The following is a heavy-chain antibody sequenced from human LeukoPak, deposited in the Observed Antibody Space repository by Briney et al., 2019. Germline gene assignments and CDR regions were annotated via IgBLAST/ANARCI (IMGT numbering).Heavy chain of an antibody. D-gene: IGHD1-1*01. CDR3: ARDSGRPPTSFDY. CDR1: GGTFYHFG. Sequence: SVKVSCKASGGTFYHFGINWVRQAPGQGLEWMGRIIPILDLTKYAPKIQDRGTITAHKSTSTAYMELNSLRSEDTAVYFCARDSGRPPTSFDYWGQGTLVTVSS. J-gene: IGHJ4*02. CDR2: IIPILDLT. V-gene: IGHV1-69*04.